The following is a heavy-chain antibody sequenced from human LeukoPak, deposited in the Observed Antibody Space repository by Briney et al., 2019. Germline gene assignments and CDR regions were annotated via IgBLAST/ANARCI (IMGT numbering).Heavy chain of an antibody. V-gene: IGHV4-59*12. CDR1: GGSISSYY. Sequence: SETLSLTCTVSGGSISSYYWSWIRQPPGKGLEWIGYIYYSGSTNYNPSLKSRVTISVDTSKNQFSLKLSSVTAADTAVYYCAREGGYCSGGSCEPYWGQGTLVTVSS. CDR3: AREGGYCSGGSCEPY. CDR2: IYYSGST. J-gene: IGHJ4*02. D-gene: IGHD2-15*01.